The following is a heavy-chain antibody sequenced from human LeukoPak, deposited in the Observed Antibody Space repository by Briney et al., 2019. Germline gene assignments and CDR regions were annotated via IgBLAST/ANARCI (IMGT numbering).Heavy chain of an antibody. D-gene: IGHD6-13*01. CDR3: AREGSSSWYDY. Sequence: GASVKVSCKSSGYTFTGYYMHWVRQAPGQGPEWMGWINPNSGGTNYAQKFQGWVTMTRDTSISTAYMELSRLRSDDTAVYYCAREGSSSWYDYWGQGTLVTVSS. V-gene: IGHV1-2*04. CDR1: GYTFTGYY. CDR2: INPNSGGT. J-gene: IGHJ4*02.